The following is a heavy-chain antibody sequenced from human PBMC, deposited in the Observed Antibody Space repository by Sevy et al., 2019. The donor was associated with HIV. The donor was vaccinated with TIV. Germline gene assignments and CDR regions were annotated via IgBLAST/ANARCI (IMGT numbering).Heavy chain of an antibody. J-gene: IGHJ4*02. V-gene: IGHV3-48*03. Sequence: GGSLRLSCTASGFTFSSYEMNWVRQAPGKGLEWVSYITNSGSSIYYSDSVRGRFTVSRDNAKNSLYLQMNSVRAEDTAVYYCARDLFSGGNAVYGYWGQGTLVTVSS. CDR2: ITNSGSSI. CDR1: GFTFSSYE. D-gene: IGHD2-15*01. CDR3: ARDLFSGGNAVYGY.